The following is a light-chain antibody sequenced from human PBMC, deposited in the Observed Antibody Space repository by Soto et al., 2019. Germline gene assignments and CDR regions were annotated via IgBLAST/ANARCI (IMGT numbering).Light chain of an antibody. CDR1: TSNIGAGYD. J-gene: IGLJ2*01. V-gene: IGLV1-40*01. CDR2: GSR. Sequence: QSVLTQPPSVSGAPGQGVTIFCTGSTSNIGAGYDVHWYQQLPGAAPKLLIYGSRNRPSGVPDRFSGSKSGTSASLAITGLQADDEAYYYCQSFDTGLSGSRLFGGGTKLTVL. CDR3: QSFDTGLSGSRL.